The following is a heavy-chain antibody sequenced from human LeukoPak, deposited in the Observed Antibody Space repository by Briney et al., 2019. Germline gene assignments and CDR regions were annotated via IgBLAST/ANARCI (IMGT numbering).Heavy chain of an antibody. J-gene: IGHJ4*02. Sequence: PGGSLRLSCVASGLRLRSYAMNWVRQAPGKGLECISTISDDSSFTYYADSVKGRSAISRDDSKNTLYLQMNNLKVEDTAVYYCAKGRCSGVGCDSFHSWGQGALVTVSS. V-gene: IGHV3-23*01. CDR2: ISDDSSFT. D-gene: IGHD2-15*01. CDR3: AKGRCSGVGCDSFHS. CDR1: GLRLRSYA.